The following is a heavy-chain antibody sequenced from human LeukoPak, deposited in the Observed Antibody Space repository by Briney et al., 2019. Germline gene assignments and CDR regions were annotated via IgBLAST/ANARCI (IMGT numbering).Heavy chain of an antibody. J-gene: IGHJ3*02. CDR3: ARITGDYPDAFDI. D-gene: IGHD7-27*01. CDR1: GYSFTNYW. V-gene: IGHV1-18*04. Sequence: GESLEISCKGSGYSFTNYWIGWVRQAPGQGLEWMGWISAYNGNTNYAQKLQGRVTMTTDTSTSTAYMELRSLRSDDTAVYYCARITGDYPDAFDIWGQGTMVTVSS. CDR2: ISAYNGNT.